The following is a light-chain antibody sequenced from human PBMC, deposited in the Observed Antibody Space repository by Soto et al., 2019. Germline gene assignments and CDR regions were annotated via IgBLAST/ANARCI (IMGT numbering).Light chain of an antibody. V-gene: IGKV3-20*01. CDR3: QQYGSSPQT. J-gene: IGKJ1*01. CDR2: GAS. Sequence: EIVLTQSPGTLSLSPVERATLSCRASQSVNSSYLAWYQQKPGQAPRLLIYGASSRATGIPDRFSGSGSGTDFTLTISRLEPEDFAVYYCQQYGSSPQTFGQGTKVDIK. CDR1: QSVNSSY.